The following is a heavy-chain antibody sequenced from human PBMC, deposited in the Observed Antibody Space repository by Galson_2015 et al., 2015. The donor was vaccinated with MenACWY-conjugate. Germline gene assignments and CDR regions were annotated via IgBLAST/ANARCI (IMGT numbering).Heavy chain of an antibody. V-gene: IGHV3-30*02. J-gene: IGHJ4*02. CDR1: AFTFSSFG. D-gene: IGHD1-1*01. CDR2: VRSAGSYE. Sequence: SLRLSCAASAFTFSSFGTHWVRQAPGKGLEWLAFVRSAGSYEYYADSVRGRFTISREDSKKTLFLQMDRLRPDDTAVYFCATDLGTEQLARHRGQGTLVTVSS. CDR3: ATDLGTEQLARH.